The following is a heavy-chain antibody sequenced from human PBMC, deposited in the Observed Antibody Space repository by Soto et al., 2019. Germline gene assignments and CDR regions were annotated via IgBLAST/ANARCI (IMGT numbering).Heavy chain of an antibody. V-gene: IGHV1-24*01. D-gene: IGHD3-3*01. J-gene: IGHJ6*03. CDR1: GYTLTELS. CDR2: FDPEDGET. Sequence: ASVKVSCKVSGYTLTELSMHWVRQAPGKGLEWMGGFDPEDGETIYAQKFQGRVTMTKDTSTSTAYMELRSLRSDDTAVYYCARDWTPPVLRFLVRLKRSHYMDVWGKGTTVTVSS. CDR3: ARDWTPPVLRFLVRLKRSHYMDV.